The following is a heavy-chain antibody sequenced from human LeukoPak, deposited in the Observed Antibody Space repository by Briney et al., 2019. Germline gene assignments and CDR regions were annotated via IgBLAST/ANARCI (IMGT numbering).Heavy chain of an antibody. CDR1: GFPSSDVW. CDR2: IKSKADGGTA. D-gene: IGHD3-22*01. J-gene: IGHJ4*02. CDR3: TTDWYYYDSSGYYPIF. Sequence: GRCLRLSCAATGFPSSDVWMSWVRQAPGKWLEWFGRIKSKADGGTADYAAPLKGRFTFSRDDSKNTLYLQMNSLKTEDTAVYYCTTDWYYYDSSGYYPIFWGQGTLVTASS. V-gene: IGHV3-15*01.